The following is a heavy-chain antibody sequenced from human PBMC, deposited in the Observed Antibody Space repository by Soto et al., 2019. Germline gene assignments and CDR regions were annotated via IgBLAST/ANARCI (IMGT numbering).Heavy chain of an antibody. V-gene: IGHV3-23*01. CDR1: GFTFSSYA. J-gene: IGHJ4*02. D-gene: IGHD2-15*01. Sequence: GGSLRLSCAASGFTFSSYAMSWVRQAPGKGLEWVSAISGSGGSTYYADSVKGRFTISRDNSKNTLYLQMNSLRAEDTAVYYCAKGPDCSGGSCYTTYNLDYWGQGTLVTLSS. CDR3: AKGPDCSGGSCYTTYNLDY. CDR2: ISGSGGST.